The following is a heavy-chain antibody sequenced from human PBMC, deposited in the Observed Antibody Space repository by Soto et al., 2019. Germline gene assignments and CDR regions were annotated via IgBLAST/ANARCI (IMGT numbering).Heavy chain of an antibody. J-gene: IGHJ3*02. V-gene: IGHV3-30-3*01. CDR1: GFTFNRYA. Sequence: QEQLVESGGGVVQPGRSLRLSCAASGFTFNRYAMYWVRQAPGKGLEWVAAISYDGSNKFYAGSVKGRFTISRDNSKNTLYLQMNSLRAEDTALYYCARSLGGEVDAFDIWGQGTMVTVS. CDR2: ISYDGSNK. CDR3: ARSLGGEVDAFDI. D-gene: IGHD3-16*01.